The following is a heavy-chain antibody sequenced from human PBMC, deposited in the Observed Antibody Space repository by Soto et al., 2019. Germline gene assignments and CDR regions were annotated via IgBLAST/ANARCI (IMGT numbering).Heavy chain of an antibody. CDR3: ARDVVVVPAAIHWFDP. CDR1: GFPFTVSS. J-gene: IGHJ5*02. Sequence: GGSLRLSCPSFGFPFTVSSMNWFRQSAGKGLEWVSSISSSSSYIYYADSVKGRFTISRDNAKNSLYLQMNSLRAEDTAVYYCARDVVVVPAAIHWFDPWGQGT. CDR2: ISSSSSYI. V-gene: IGHV3-21*01. D-gene: IGHD2-2*01.